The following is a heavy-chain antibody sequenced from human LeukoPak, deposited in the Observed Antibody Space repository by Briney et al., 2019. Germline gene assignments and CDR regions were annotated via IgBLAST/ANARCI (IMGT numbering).Heavy chain of an antibody. V-gene: IGHV1-3*01. CDR3: ARDGDGLEVAFY. D-gene: IGHD6-19*01. J-gene: IGHJ4*02. CDR1: GYTFTSYA. CDR2: INAGNGNT. Sequence: GASVKVSCKASGYTFTSYAMHWVRQAPGQRLEWMGWINAGNGNTKYSQKFQGRVTIIRDTSASTAYMEMSSLRSEDTAVYYCARDGDGLEVAFYWGQGTLVTVSS.